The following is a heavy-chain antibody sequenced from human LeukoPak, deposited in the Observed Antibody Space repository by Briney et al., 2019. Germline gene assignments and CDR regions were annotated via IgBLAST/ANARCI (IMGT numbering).Heavy chain of an antibody. D-gene: IGHD1-7*01. CDR3: ARQNYEANTFDY. CDR1: GGSISSYY. Sequence: PSETLSLTCTDSGGSISSYYWSWIRQPPGKGLEWIGYIYTSGSTNYYPSLKSRVTISVDTSKNQFSLKLSSVIAADTAVYFCARQNYEANTFDYWGQGTLVTVSS. J-gene: IGHJ4*02. CDR2: IYTSGST. V-gene: IGHV4-4*09.